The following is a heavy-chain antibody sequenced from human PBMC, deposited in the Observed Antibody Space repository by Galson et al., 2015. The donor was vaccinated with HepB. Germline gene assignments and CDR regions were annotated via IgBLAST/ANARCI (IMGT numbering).Heavy chain of an antibody. CDR2: IKSKTDGGTT. CDR1: GFTFSNAW. V-gene: IGHV3-15*01. D-gene: IGHD3-22*01. Sequence: SLRLSCAASGFTFSNAWMSWVRQAPGKGLEWVGRIKSKTDGGTTDYAAPVKGRFTISRDDSKNTLYLQMNSLKTEDTAVYYCTTPNSAYYYDSSGYYWYFDLWGRGTPVTVSS. J-gene: IGHJ2*01. CDR3: TTPNSAYYYDSSGYYWYFDL.